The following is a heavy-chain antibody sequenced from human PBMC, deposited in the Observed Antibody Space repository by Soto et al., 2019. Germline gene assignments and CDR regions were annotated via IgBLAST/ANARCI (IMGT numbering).Heavy chain of an antibody. CDR3: ASDKEWGWHDY. Sequence: QVQLVESGGGIVQPGESLRLSCEASGFTFISYSIHWVRQAPGKGLEWVATISHDGARTSYADCVNRRFTISRDNSKTTVYLEMNRLRAEDTAVYQCASDKEWGWHDYWGQGTLVTVSS. CDR1: GFTFISYS. V-gene: IGHV3-30-3*01. J-gene: IGHJ4*02. D-gene: IGHD3-16*01. CDR2: ISHDGART.